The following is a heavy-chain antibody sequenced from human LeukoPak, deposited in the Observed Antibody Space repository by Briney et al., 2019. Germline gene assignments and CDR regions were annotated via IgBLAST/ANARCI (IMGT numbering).Heavy chain of an antibody. D-gene: IGHD6-19*01. CDR2: ISGGGTTI. V-gene: IGHV3-48*03. CDR1: GFTFSSYE. Sequence: QPGGSLRLSCAASGFTFSSYEMNWVRQAPGQGLEWVSYISGGGTTIYYADSVKGRFTISRDNSKNTLYLQMNSLRAEDTAVYYCAGGGVAGVFDIWGQGTMVTVSS. CDR3: AGGGVAGVFDI. J-gene: IGHJ3*02.